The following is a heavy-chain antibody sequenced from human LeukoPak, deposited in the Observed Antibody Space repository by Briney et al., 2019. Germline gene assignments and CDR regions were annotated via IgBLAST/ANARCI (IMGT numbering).Heavy chain of an antibody. CDR1: GGSISSYY. Sequence: PSETLSLTCTVSGGSISSYYWSWIRQPPEKGLEWIGYIYYSGSTNYNPSLKSRVTISVDTSKNQFSLKLSSVTAADTAVYYCARDALDSSGYYSYFDYWGQGTLVTVSS. D-gene: IGHD3-22*01. J-gene: IGHJ4*02. CDR3: ARDALDSSGYYSYFDY. CDR2: IYYSGST. V-gene: IGHV4-59*01.